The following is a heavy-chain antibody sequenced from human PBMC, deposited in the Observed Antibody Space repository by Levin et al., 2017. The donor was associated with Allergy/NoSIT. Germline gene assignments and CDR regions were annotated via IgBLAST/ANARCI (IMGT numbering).Heavy chain of an antibody. Sequence: GGSLRLSCVASGYTFSSKWMHWVRQAPGKGLVWVAHINSDGSDTNYADSVKGRFTISRDNAKNTLYLQMNSLRVEDTAVYYCARGGCSSTSCLDNWGQGPLVHVPS. CDR3: ARGGCSSTSCLDN. D-gene: IGHD2-2*01. CDR1: GYTFSSKW. J-gene: IGHJ4*02. V-gene: IGHV3-74*01. CDR2: INSDGSDT.